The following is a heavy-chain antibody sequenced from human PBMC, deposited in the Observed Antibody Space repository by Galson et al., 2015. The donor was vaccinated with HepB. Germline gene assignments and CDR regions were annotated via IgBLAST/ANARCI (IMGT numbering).Heavy chain of an antibody. CDR1: GYRFSNFW. CDR3: ARHDGRFGELRYEH. V-gene: IGHV5-10-1*01. J-gene: IGHJ4*02. CDR2: IDPSDSYT. D-gene: IGHD3-10*01. Sequence: QSGAEVKKPGESLRISCKGSGYRFSNFWISWVRQMPGKGLEWMGRIDPSDSYTNYSPSLQGHVTISGDKSISTVYLQWSSLKASDTAMYYCARHDGRFGELRYEHWGQGTLVTVSS.